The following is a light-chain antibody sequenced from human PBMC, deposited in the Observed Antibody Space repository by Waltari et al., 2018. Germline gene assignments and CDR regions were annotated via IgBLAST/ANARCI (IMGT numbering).Light chain of an antibody. CDR2: KAS. CDR3: QHGYGTPWT. J-gene: IGKJ1*01. V-gene: IGKV1-39*01. Sequence: DIQMTQSPSSLSASVGDRVTITCRASENVNNYLNWYQQKPGKAPKLLIYKASTLQSGVPSRSSGSGSGTDYTFTISSLQSEDVATYYGQHGYGTPWTFGQGTKVEIK. CDR1: ENVNNY.